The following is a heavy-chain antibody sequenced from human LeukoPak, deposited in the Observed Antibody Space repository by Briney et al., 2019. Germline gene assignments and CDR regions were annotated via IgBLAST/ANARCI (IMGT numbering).Heavy chain of an antibody. CDR2: IYGDDDK. D-gene: IGHD3-10*01. CDR3: VHREVGTVGFFFDY. V-gene: IGHV2-5*02. Sequence: MGSGPTLVKPTQTLTLTCSFSGFSLNTGGVGVAWIRQPPRKALEWLALIYGDDDKEYSPSLKSRLTITKDTSKSQVVLTMTNMDPEDTATYYCVHREVGTVGFFFDYWGQGTLVTVSS. J-gene: IGHJ4*02. CDR1: GFSLNTGGVG.